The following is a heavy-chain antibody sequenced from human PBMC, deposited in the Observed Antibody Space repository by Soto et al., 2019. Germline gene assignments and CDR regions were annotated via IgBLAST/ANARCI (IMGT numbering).Heavy chain of an antibody. J-gene: IGHJ3*02. Sequence: SETLSLTCTVSGGSISSGGYYWSWIRQHPGKGLEWIGYIYYSGSTYYNPSLKSRVTISVDTSKNQFSLKLSSVTAADTAVYYCARLLTAMVNAFDIWGQGXMVTVSS. V-gene: IGHV4-31*03. CDR1: GGSISSGGYY. D-gene: IGHD2-21*02. CDR2: IYYSGST. CDR3: ARLLTAMVNAFDI.